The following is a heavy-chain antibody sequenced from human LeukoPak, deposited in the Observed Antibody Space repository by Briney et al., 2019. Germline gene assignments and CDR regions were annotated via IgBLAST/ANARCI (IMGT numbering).Heavy chain of an antibody. J-gene: IGHJ3*02. D-gene: IGHD3-22*01. CDR3: ARLLDNGRSGDPDTFDM. Sequence: SETLSLTCAVSGGSISGHYWSWIRQPAGKGLEWIGYNYYSGKTYYSSSLRSRVTISLDTSKNHFSLRLTSVTAADTAVYYCARLLDNGRSGDPDTFDMWGQGTMVTVSS. CDR2: NYYSGKT. V-gene: IGHV4-59*11. CDR1: GGSISGHY.